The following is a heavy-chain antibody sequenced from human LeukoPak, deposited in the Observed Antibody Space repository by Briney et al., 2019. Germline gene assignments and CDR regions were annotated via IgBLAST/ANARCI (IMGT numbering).Heavy chain of an antibody. CDR3: AGRPLQDNWSDGDSYYFDY. CDR1: GGTFSNYA. D-gene: IGHD1-1*01. CDR2: IIPIFGTA. V-gene: IGHV1-69*05. J-gene: IGHJ4*02. Sequence: SVKVSCKASGGTFSNYAISWVRQAPGQGLERMGGIIPIFGTANYAQKFQGRVTISTDESTGTAYMEVSSLRSEDTAVYFCAGRPLQDNWSDGDSYYFDYWGQGTLVTVSS.